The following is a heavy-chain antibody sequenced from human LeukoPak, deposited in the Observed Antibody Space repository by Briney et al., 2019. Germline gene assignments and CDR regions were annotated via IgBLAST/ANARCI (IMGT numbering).Heavy chain of an antibody. Sequence: SETLSLTCTVSGTSIRSYYWSWSRQPPGKGLEWIGSMHYSGNSNSNPSLKSRVSISVDAPDNQFSLNLSSVTAADTAVYYCASHNHGPNPFDYWGRGTLVTVSS. CDR2: MHYSGNS. D-gene: IGHD1-14*01. CDR1: GTSIRSYY. CDR3: ASHNHGPNPFDY. J-gene: IGHJ4*02. V-gene: IGHV4-59*01.